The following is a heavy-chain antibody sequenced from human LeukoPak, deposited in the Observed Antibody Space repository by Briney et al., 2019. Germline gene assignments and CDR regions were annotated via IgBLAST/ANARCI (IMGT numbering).Heavy chain of an antibody. CDR3: ARVAPHRRLTSGWYYFDY. CDR2: ISGYNGNT. D-gene: IGHD6-19*01. V-gene: IGHV1-18*01. Sequence: ASVKVSCNASGYSFTNYGITRERHAPGQGLEWMGWISGYNGNTKYAQKLQGRVTMTTDTSTSTASMELRSLRSDDTAVYYCARVAPHRRLTSGWYYFDYWGQGTLVTVSS. CDR1: GYSFTNYG. J-gene: IGHJ4*02.